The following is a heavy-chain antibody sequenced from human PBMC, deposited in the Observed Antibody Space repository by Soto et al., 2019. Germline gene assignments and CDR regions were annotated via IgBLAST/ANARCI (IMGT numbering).Heavy chain of an antibody. Sequence: QVQLVQSGAEVKKPGASVKVSCKASGYTFTSYGISWVRQAPGQGLEWMGWISAYNGNTNYAQKLQGRVTMTTDTXXXXAXXXXXSLXSDDTAVYYCARDPGFRSDYWGQGTLVTVSS. CDR3: ARDPGFRSDY. D-gene: IGHD3-9*01. CDR1: GYTFTSYG. CDR2: ISAYNGNT. J-gene: IGHJ4*02. V-gene: IGHV1-18*01.